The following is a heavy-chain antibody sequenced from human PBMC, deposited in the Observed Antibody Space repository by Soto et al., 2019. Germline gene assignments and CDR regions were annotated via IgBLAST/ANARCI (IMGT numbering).Heavy chain of an antibody. CDR1: GFTFSSYG. J-gene: IGHJ4*02. CDR2: ISYDANNK. V-gene: IGHV3-30*18. D-gene: IGHD3-9*01. Sequence: LRLSCAASGFTFSSYGMHWVRQAPGKGLEWVAVISYDANNKYYADSVKGRFTISRDNSKNTLYLQMNSLRAEDTAVYYCAKDLTWGPADYYFDYWGQGTLVTVSS. CDR3: AKDLTWGPADYYFDY.